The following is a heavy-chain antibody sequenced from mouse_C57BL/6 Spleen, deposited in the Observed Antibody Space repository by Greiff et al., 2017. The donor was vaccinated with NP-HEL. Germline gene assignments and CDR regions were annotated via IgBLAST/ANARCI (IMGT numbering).Heavy chain of an antibody. CDR1: GYTFTSYW. D-gene: IGHD1-1*01. CDR2: INPSSGYT. V-gene: IGHV1-7*01. CDR3: ASDYGSSYRYCDV. J-gene: IGHJ1*03. Sequence: VQLQQSGAELAKPGASVKLSCKASGYTFTSYWMHWVKQRPGQGLEWIGYINPSSGYTKSNQQFKDKATLTADKSSSPAYMQRSSLTYEDSAFYYCASDYGSSYRYCDVWGTGTTVTVSS.